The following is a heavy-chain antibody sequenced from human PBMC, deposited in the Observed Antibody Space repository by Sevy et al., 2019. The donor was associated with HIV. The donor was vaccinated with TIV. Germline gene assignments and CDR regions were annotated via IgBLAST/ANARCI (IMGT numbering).Heavy chain of an antibody. CDR3: ASSYYESSGYSPLYYYGMDV. D-gene: IGHD3-22*01. J-gene: IGHJ6*02. CDR2: FIPMFDTA. Sequence: ASVKVSCKASGGTFSNYAISWVRQAPGQGLAWMGGFIPMFDTANSAQKFQGRVTLTADGSTSTAYMELSSLRSEDTAVYYCASSYYESSGYSPLYYYGMDVWGQGTTVTVSS. CDR1: GGTFSNYA. V-gene: IGHV1-69*13.